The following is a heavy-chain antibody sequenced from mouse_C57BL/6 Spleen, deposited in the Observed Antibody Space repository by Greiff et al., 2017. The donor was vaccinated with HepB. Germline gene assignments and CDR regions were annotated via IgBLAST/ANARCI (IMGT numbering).Heavy chain of an antibody. Sequence: EVKLMESGGGLVKPGGSLKLSCAASGFTFSDYGMHWVRQAPEKGLEWVAYISSGSSTIYYADTVKGRFTISRDNAKNTLFLQMTSLRSEDTAMYYCAKLDDYDVGYAMDYWGQGTSVTVSS. V-gene: IGHV5-17*01. J-gene: IGHJ4*01. CDR2: ISSGSSTI. CDR3: AKLDDYDVGYAMDY. CDR1: GFTFSDYG. D-gene: IGHD2-4*01.